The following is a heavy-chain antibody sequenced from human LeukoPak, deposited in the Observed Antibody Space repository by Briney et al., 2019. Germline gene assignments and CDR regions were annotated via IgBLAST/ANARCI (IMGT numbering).Heavy chain of an antibody. V-gene: IGHV3-11*01. CDR3: AREYSSSSSLRIDP. CDR1: GFTFSDFY. Sequence: GGSLRLSCAASGFTFSDFYMSWIRQAPGKGLEWVSYISSSGSTIYYADSVKGRFTISRDNAKNSLYLQMSSLRAEDTAVYYCAREYSSSSSLRIDPWGQGTLVTVSS. D-gene: IGHD6-6*01. CDR2: ISSSGSTI. J-gene: IGHJ5*02.